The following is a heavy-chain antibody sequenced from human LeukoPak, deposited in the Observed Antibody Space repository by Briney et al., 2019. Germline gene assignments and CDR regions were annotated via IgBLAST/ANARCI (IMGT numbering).Heavy chain of an antibody. CDR3: ARGGMTTQPFDY. Sequence: SETLSLTCTVSGGSISSYYWTWIRQPPGKGLEWIGYIYYSGSTNYNPSLKSRVTISVDTSKNQFSLKLSSVTAADTAVYYCARGGMTTQPFDYWGQGTLVTVSS. J-gene: IGHJ4*02. V-gene: IGHV4-59*01. D-gene: IGHD4-17*01. CDR2: IYYSGST. CDR1: GGSISSYY.